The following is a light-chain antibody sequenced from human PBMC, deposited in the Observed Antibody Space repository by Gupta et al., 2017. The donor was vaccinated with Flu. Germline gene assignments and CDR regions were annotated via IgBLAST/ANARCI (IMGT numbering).Light chain of an antibody. J-gene: IGKJ2*01. CDR2: GAS. CDR1: QSVNNNL. Sequence: EIVLTQSPGTLSLSPGERATLSCRASQSVNNNLLTWYQQKPGQAPRLLIYGASSRATGIPDRFSGSGSGTDFTLTIRRLEPEDFAVYYCQQDGISVYISGQGTKLEIK. V-gene: IGKV3-20*01. CDR3: QQDGISVYI.